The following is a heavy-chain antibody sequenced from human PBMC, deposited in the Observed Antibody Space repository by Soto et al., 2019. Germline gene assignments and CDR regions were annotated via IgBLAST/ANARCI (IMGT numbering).Heavy chain of an antibody. V-gene: IGHV3-7*03. J-gene: IGHJ4*02. CDR3: VRDSPPSYSGYDYKSGY. D-gene: IGHD5-12*01. CDR2: IKTDGSEK. CDR1: GFTFSSYW. Sequence: EVQLVESGGGLVQPGASLRLSCAASGFTFSSYWMSWVRQAPGKGLEWVANIKTDGSEKFYVDSVKGRFTVSRDNAKNSLYLQMKSLRAEDTAMYYCVRDSPPSYSGYDYKSGYWGQGTLVTVSS.